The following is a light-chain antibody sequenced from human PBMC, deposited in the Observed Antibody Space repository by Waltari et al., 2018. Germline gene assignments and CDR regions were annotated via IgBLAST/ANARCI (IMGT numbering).Light chain of an antibody. J-gene: IGLJ3*02. Sequence: QAALTQPGSVSGSPGQSITISWIGTSRDVGGYSLCSLYQQHPGKDPKLMIYEDSKRPAGVSNRLSGSKAANTASLTISGLQAEDEADYYCCSYVRNVTWVFGGGTKLTIL. CDR1: SRDVGGYSL. V-gene: IGLV2-23*01. CDR3: CSYVRNVTWV. CDR2: EDS.